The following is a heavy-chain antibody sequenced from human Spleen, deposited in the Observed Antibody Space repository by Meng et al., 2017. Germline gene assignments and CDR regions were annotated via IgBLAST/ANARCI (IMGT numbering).Heavy chain of an antibody. CDR1: GFTISSYA. D-gene: IGHD5-18*01. V-gene: IGHV3-74*01. CDR2: MNSDGSST. Sequence: GESLKISCAVSGFTISSYAMSWVRQGPGKGLEWVSRMNSDGSSTTYADSVKGRFTISRDNTKNTLYLQMNSLRAEDTAVYFCARDQGWIRPLFYYYGMDVWGQGTTVTVSS. J-gene: IGHJ6*02. CDR3: ARDQGWIRPLFYYYGMDV.